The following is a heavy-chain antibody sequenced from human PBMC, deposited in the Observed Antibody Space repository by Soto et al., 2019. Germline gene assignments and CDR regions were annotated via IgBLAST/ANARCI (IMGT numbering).Heavy chain of an antibody. V-gene: IGHV1-18*01. CDR2: ISAYNGNT. CDR1: GYTFTSYG. D-gene: IGHD3-3*01. Sequence: ASVKLSCKASGYTFTSYGISWVRQAPGQGLEWMGWISAYNGNTNYAQKLQGRVTMTTDTSTSTAYMELRSLRSDDTAVYYCARNYDFWSGYYSSPTHRRRLYSFVFCGQALLVTVSA. CDR3: ARNYDFWSGYYSSPTHRRRLYSFVF. J-gene: IGHJ4*02.